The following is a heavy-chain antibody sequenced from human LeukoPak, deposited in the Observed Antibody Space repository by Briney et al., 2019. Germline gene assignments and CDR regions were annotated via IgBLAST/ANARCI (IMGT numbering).Heavy chain of an antibody. D-gene: IGHD3-22*01. CDR1: GGSFSGYY. CDR2: INHSGST. CDR3: ARGDRILEYDSSDTWRRDNWFDP. V-gene: IGHV4-34*01. Sequence: PSETLSLTCAVYGGSFSGYYWSWIRQPPGKGLEWIGEINHSGSTNYNPSLKSRVTISVDTSKNQFSLKLSSVTAADTAVYYCARGDRILEYDSSDTWRRDNWFDPWGQGTLVTVSS. J-gene: IGHJ5*02.